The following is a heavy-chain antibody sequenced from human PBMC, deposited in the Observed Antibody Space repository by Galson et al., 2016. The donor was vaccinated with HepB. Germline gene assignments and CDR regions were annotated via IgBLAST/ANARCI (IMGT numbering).Heavy chain of an antibody. CDR1: GISIRSGTYY. Sequence: TLSLTCSVSGISIRSGTYYWGWIRQPAGKGLEWIGHIYTSGSTNYNPSLKSRLTMLVDTSKNQFSLRLNSVTAADTAMYYCARATRSSAWPYNCFDPWGQGTLVTVSS. CDR3: ARATRSSAWPYNCFDP. J-gene: IGHJ5*02. CDR2: IYTSGST. V-gene: IGHV4-61*09. D-gene: IGHD6-25*01.